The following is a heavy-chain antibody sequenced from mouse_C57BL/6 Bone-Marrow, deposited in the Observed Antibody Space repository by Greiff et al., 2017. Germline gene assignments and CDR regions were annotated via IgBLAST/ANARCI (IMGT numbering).Heavy chain of an antibody. D-gene: IGHD1-1*01. J-gene: IGHJ1*03. CDR2: IDPSDSET. V-gene: IGHV1-52*01. Sequence: QVQLQQPGAELVRPGSSVKLSCKASGYTFTSYWMHWVKQRPIQGLEWIGNIDPSDSETHYNQKFKDKATLTVDTSSSTAYMQLSSLTSEDSAVYYCARWELYYYGSSYFHWYFDVWGTGTTVTVSS. CDR1: GYTFTSYW. CDR3: ARWELYYYGSSYFHWYFDV.